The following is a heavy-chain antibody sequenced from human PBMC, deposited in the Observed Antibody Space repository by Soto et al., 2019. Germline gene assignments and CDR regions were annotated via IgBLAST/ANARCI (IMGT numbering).Heavy chain of an antibody. CDR1: GDSMTGHH. V-gene: IGHV4-59*08. Sequence: QVQLQESGPGLVKPSETLSLTCILSGDSMTGHHWSWVRQSPEKGLECIGWLYYTGYTKYNPSFKSRASMSVDTSKNQFALSRGAVTAAATAGYYCARLPGLENNPPFDSSGQGALVVVSS. CDR3: ARLPGLENNPPFDS. J-gene: IGHJ4*02. CDR2: LYYTGYT. D-gene: IGHD3-3*01.